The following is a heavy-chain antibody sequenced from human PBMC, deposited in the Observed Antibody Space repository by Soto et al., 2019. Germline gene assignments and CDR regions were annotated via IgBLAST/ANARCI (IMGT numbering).Heavy chain of an antibody. CDR3: ARDLMASSSWPLDY. Sequence: GASVKVSSTASGYTFTSDYMQWVRQALGQGLEWMGIINPSGGSRSYAQKFQGRVTMTRDTSTSTVYMELSSLRSEDTAVYYCARDLMASSSWPLDYWGQGTLVTVSS. J-gene: IGHJ4*02. V-gene: IGHV1-46*01. CDR1: GYTFTSDY. D-gene: IGHD6-13*01. CDR2: INPSGGSR.